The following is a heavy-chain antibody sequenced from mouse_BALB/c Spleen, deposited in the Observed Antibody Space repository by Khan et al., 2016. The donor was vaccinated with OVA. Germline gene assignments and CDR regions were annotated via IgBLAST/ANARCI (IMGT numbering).Heavy chain of an antibody. CDR2: IYPGTGNT. CDR3: ARWGGDYKYYYALDD. V-gene: IGHV1-77*01. Sequence: QVQLQQSGAELARPGASVRLSCKTSGYTFTDNYINWVRQRTGQGLEWIGEIYPGTGNTYYNENFKRKATLTADKSSSTAYMQLNSLTSEDSAVYFCARWGGDYKYYYALDDWGQGTSVTVSS. D-gene: IGHD2-13*01. J-gene: IGHJ4*01. CDR1: GYTFTDNY.